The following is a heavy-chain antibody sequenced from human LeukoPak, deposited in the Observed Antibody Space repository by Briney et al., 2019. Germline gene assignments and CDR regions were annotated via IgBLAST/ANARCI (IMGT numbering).Heavy chain of an antibody. D-gene: IGHD6-19*01. V-gene: IGHV3-30*18. J-gene: IGHJ4*02. CDR1: GSTFSSYG. CDR2: ISYDGSNK. Sequence: PGGSLRLSCAASGSTFSSYGMHWVRQAPGKGLEWVAIISYDGSNKYYADSVKGRFTISRDNSKNTLYLQMNSLRAEDTAVYYCAKDPWTAVAANYFDYWGQGTLVTVSS. CDR3: AKDPWTAVAANYFDY.